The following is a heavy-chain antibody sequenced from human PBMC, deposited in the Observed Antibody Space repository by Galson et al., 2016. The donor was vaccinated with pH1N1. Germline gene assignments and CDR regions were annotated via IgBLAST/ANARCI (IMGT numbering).Heavy chain of an antibody. CDR2: IDPRGGGT. CDR3: TRALGRRRED. J-gene: IGHJ4*02. Sequence: SVKVSCTASGYTFTTNYIHWLRQAPGQGLEWVGVIDPRGGGTTYAHKFQARVTMTRDTSTTTVYMDLCNRKSEDTAVYYCTRALGRRREDWGQGILVTVSS. CDR1: GYTFTTNY. V-gene: IGHV1-46*01. D-gene: IGHD1-26*01.